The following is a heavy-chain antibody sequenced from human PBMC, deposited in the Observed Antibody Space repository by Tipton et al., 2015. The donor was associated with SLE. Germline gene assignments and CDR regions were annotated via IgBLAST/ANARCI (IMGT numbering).Heavy chain of an antibody. V-gene: IGHV4-59*01. Sequence: TLSLTCTVSGGSISTYYWSWIRQPPGKGLEWIGYMYYGGSTNYKPSLKSRVTISVDTSKNQFSLKLNSVTAADTAVYYCARDVGGAHAFDIWGQGTMVTVSS. CDR3: ARDVGGAHAFDI. CDR2: MYYGGST. CDR1: GGSISTYY. D-gene: IGHD3-16*01. J-gene: IGHJ3*02.